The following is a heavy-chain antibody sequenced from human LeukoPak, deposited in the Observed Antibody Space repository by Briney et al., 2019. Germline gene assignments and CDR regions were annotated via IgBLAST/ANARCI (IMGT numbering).Heavy chain of an antibody. Sequence: SETLSLTCAVYGGSFSGYYWSWIRQPPGKGLEWIGEINHSGGTNYNPSLKSRVTISVDTSKNQFSLKLSSVTAADTAVYYCARGRGFRGYSYGYYHYWGQGTLVTVSS. CDR3: ARGRGFRGYSYGYYHY. CDR2: INHSGGT. V-gene: IGHV4-34*01. J-gene: IGHJ4*02. CDR1: GGSFSGYY. D-gene: IGHD5-18*01.